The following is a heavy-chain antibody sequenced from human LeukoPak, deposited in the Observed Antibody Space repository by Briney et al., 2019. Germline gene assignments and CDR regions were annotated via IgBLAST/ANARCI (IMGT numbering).Heavy chain of an antibody. CDR3: ARFCYDSSGYSYNWFDP. J-gene: IGHJ5*02. CDR2: IIPIFGTA. V-gene: IGHV1-69*05. D-gene: IGHD3-22*01. CDR1: GGTFSSYA. Sequence: SVKVSCKASGGTFSSYAISWVRQAPGQGLEWMGGIIPIFGTANYAQKFQGRVTMTRDTSTSTVYMELSSLRSEDTAVYYCARFCYDSSGYSYNWFDPWGQGTLVTVSS.